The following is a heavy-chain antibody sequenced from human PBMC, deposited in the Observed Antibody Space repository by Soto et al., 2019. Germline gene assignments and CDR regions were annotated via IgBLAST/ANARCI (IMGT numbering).Heavy chain of an antibody. CDR3: ARDPPPPDY. Sequence: ASVKVTCKASGYTFASYAISWMRQAPGQGLEWMGWISAYNGNTNYAQKLQGRVTMTTDTSTSTAYMELRSLRSDDTAVYYCARDPPPPDYWGQGTLVTVSS. V-gene: IGHV1-18*01. J-gene: IGHJ4*02. CDR2: ISAYNGNT. CDR1: GYTFASYA.